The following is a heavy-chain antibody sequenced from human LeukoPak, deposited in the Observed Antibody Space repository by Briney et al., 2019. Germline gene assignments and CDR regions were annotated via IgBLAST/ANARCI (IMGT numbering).Heavy chain of an antibody. CDR1: GFTFSSYA. D-gene: IGHD3-16*01. CDR3: TRRGDPLDY. CDR2: IYYTGST. J-gene: IGHJ4*02. Sequence: PGGSLRLSCAASGFTFSSYAMSWVRQPPGKGLEWIGSIYYTGSTYYNPSLKSRVTISVDTSQNQFSLKLNSVTAADTAVYYCTRRGDPLDYWGQGALVTVSS. V-gene: IGHV4-39*01.